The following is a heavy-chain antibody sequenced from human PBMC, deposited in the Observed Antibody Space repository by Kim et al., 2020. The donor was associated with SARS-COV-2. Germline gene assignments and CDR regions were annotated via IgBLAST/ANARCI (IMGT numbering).Heavy chain of an antibody. J-gene: IGHJ4*02. D-gene: IGHD3-10*01. CDR1: GFTFSSYA. Sequence: GGSLRLSCAASGFTFSSYAMSWVRQAPGKGLEWVSAICGSGGSTYYADSVKGRFTISRDNSKNTLYLQMNSLRAEDTAVYYCAKDHNYYGWGSYYRGGYWGQGTLVTVSS. V-gene: IGHV3-23*01. CDR3: AKDHNYYGWGSYYRGGY. CDR2: ICGSGGST.